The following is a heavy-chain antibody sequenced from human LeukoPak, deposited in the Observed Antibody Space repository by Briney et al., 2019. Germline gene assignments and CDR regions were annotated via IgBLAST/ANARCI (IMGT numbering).Heavy chain of an antibody. V-gene: IGHV5-51*01. Sequence: GESLKISCKGSGYSFTSYWIGWVRQMPGKGLEWMGIIYPGDSDTRYSPSFEGQVTISADKSITTAYLQWSSLKASDTAMYYCASRYYYASSGPWDAFDIWGPGTMVTVSS. D-gene: IGHD3-22*01. CDR3: ASRYYYASSGPWDAFDI. J-gene: IGHJ3*02. CDR1: GYSFTSYW. CDR2: IYPGDSDT.